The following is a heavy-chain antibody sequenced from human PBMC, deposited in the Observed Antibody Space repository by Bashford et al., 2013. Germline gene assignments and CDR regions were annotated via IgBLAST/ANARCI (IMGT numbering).Heavy chain of an antibody. D-gene: IGHD4-17*01. CDR2: ISGTTTST. CDR1: GFTFRSYA. Sequence: HSGGSLRLSCAASGFTFRSYAMTWFRQAPGKGLEWISTISGTTTSTFYAESVKGRFSISRSNSKNTVYLQMNSLRTEDTAIYYCAKLDATTGAGLRYFDSWGQGTLVTVSS. V-gene: IGHV3-23*01. CDR3: AKLDATTGAGLRYFDS. J-gene: IGHJ4*02.